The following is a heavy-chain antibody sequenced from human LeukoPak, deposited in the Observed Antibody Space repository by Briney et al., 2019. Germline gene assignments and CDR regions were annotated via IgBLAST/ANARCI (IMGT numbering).Heavy chain of an antibody. D-gene: IGHD2-2*01. CDR3: ARVRGKYCSSTSCYSFDY. V-gene: IGHV1-69*13. Sequence: SVKVSCKASGGTFSSYAIRWVRQAPGQGLEGMGGIIPIFGTANYAQKFQSSVTITSDESTSTAYMELSSLRSEDTAVYYCARVRGKYCSSTSCYSFDYWGQGTLVTVSS. CDR2: IIPIFGTA. J-gene: IGHJ4*02. CDR1: GGTFSSYA.